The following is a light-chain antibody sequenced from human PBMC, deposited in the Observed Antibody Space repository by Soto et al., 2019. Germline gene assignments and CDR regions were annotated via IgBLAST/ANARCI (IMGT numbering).Light chain of an antibody. V-gene: IGKV3-20*01. CDR2: GTS. Sequence: EIVLTQFPGTLSLSPGERATLSCRASQSVNSKYVAWYQQKPGQAPRLLLYGTSSRATGIPDRFSVSGSGTDFTLNISRLEPEDFAVYYCQQYDISPRTFGQGTKVEIK. J-gene: IGKJ1*01. CDR3: QQYDISPRT. CDR1: QSVNSKY.